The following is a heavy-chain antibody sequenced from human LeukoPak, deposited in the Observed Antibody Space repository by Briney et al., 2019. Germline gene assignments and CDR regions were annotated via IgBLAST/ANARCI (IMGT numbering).Heavy chain of an antibody. CDR3: ARDRGMAAGSYYYYYMDV. D-gene: IGHD6-13*01. CDR2: ISAYNGNT. V-gene: IGHV1-18*01. Sequence: ASVKVSCKASGYTFTSYGINWVRQAPGQGLEWMGWISAYNGNTNYAQKLQGRVTMTTDTSTSTAYMELRSLRSDDTAVYYCARDRGMAAGSYYYYYMDVWGKGTTVTVSS. CDR1: GYTFTSYG. J-gene: IGHJ6*03.